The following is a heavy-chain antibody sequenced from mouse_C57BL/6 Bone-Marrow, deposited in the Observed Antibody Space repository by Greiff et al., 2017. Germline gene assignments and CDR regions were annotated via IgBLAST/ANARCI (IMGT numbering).Heavy chain of an antibody. V-gene: IGHV5-6*01. CDR2: ISSGGSYT. CDR1: GFTFSSYG. D-gene: IGHD1-1*01. CDR3: ARPIYYYGSAWFAY. Sequence: EVKLVESGGDLVKPGGSLKLSCAASGFTFSSYGMSWVRQTPDKRLEWVATISSGGSYTYYPDSVKGRFTISRDNAKNTLYLQMSSLKSEDTAMYDCARPIYYYGSAWFAYWGQGTLVTVSA. J-gene: IGHJ3*01.